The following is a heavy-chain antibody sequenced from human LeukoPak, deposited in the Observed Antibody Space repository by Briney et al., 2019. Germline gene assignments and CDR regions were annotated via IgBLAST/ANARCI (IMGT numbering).Heavy chain of an antibody. V-gene: IGHV1-69*04. Sequence: SVKVSCKASGGTFSSYAISWVRQAPGQGLEWMGRIFPILGIANYAQKFQGRVTITADKSTSTAYMELSSLRSEDTAVYYCASGGSSADYWGQGTLVTVSS. CDR2: IFPILGIA. J-gene: IGHJ4*02. CDR3: ASGGSSADY. D-gene: IGHD6-6*01. CDR1: GGTFSSYA.